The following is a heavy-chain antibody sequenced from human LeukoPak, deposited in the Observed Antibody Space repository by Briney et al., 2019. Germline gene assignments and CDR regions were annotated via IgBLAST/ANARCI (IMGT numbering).Heavy chain of an antibody. CDR1: GFTFSSYA. D-gene: IGHD3-10*01. V-gene: IGHV3-48*02. CDR2: ITGGSTAI. Sequence: PGGSLRLSCAASGFTFSSYAMSWVRQAPGKGLEWISYITGGSTAIYYADSVKGRFTISRDDAKNSLYLQMDSLRDEDTAVYYCARRAIWGQGTMVTVSS. J-gene: IGHJ3*02. CDR3: ARRAI.